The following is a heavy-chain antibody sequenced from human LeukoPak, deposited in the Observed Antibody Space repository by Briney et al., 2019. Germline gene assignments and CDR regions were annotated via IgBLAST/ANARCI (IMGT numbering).Heavy chain of an antibody. V-gene: IGHV1-2*02. Sequence: ASVKVSCKASGGTFTGYYMHWVRQAPGQGLEWMGWINPNSGGTNYAQKFQGRVTMTRDTSISTAYMELSRLRSDDTAVYYCAGDFQWLVLEFAFDIWGQGTMVTVSS. D-gene: IGHD6-19*01. J-gene: IGHJ3*02. CDR2: INPNSGGT. CDR1: GGTFTGYY. CDR3: AGDFQWLVLEFAFDI.